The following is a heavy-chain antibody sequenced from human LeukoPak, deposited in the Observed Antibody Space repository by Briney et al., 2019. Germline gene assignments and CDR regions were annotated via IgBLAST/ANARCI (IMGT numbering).Heavy chain of an antibody. CDR2: ISSSSIYI. CDR3: ARGRDGNNLVEAFDI. J-gene: IGHJ3*02. CDR1: GFTPSNDR. D-gene: IGHD5-24*01. Sequence: PGGSLRLSCAASGFTPSNDRAKWVRHAPGKGLEWVSSISSSSIYIYYADSLKGRFTISRDNAKNSLYLQMNSLRAEDTAVYYCARGRDGNNLVEAFDIWGQGILVIVSS. V-gene: IGHV3-21*01.